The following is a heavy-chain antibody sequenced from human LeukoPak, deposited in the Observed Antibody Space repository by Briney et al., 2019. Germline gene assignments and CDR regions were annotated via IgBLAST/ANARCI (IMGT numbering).Heavy chain of an antibody. V-gene: IGHV3-53*01. CDR3: ARESGYSYGLAGFFDY. Sequence: PGGSLRLSCAASGFTVTSNYMSWVRQAPGKGLEWVSVIYGDGRIHYADSVKGRFTISRDDSKNTLYLQMNSLIAEDTAVYYCARESGYSYGLAGFFDYWGQGTLVTVSS. CDR1: GFTVTSNY. CDR2: IYGDGRI. J-gene: IGHJ4*02. D-gene: IGHD5-18*01.